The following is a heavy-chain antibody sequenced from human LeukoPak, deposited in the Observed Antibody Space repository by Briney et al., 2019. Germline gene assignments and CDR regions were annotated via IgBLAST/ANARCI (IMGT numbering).Heavy chain of an antibody. CDR3: ARIRQLVRVFSRYYMDV. Sequence: SETLSLTCTVSGGSISSSSYYWGWIRQPPGKGLEWIGSIYYSGSTYYNPSLKSRVTISVDTSKNQFSLKLSSVTAADTAVYYCARIRQLVRVFSRYYMDVWGKGTTVTVSS. J-gene: IGHJ6*03. D-gene: IGHD6-6*01. CDR2: IYYSGST. V-gene: IGHV4-39*07. CDR1: GGSISSSSYY.